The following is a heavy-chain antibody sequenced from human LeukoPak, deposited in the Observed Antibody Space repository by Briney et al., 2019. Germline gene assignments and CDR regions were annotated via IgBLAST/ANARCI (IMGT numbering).Heavy chain of an antibody. D-gene: IGHD1-26*01. CDR3: ARQYSGSYPYYFDY. Sequence: PSETLSLTCTVSGGSISSSSYYWGWIRQPPGKGLEWIGSIYYSGSTYYNPSLKSRFTIPVDTSNNQFSLKLSSVTAADTAVYYCARQYSGSYPYYFDYWGQGTLVTVSS. J-gene: IGHJ4*02. V-gene: IGHV4-39*01. CDR2: IYYSGST. CDR1: GGSISSSSYY.